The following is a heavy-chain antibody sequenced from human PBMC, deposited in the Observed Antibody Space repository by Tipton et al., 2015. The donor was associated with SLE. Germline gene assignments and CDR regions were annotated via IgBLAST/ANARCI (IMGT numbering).Heavy chain of an antibody. CDR1: GGSFSGYY. D-gene: IGHD3-22*01. CDR3: ARAAEYYYDGSGYPHDAFDI. V-gene: IGHV4-34*01. J-gene: IGHJ3*02. CDR2: INHSGST. Sequence: TLSLTCAVYGGSFSGYYWSWIRQPPGKGLEWIGEINHSGSTDYNPSLKSRVTISVDTSKNQFSLKLSSVTAADTAVYYCARAAEYYYDGSGYPHDAFDIWGQGTMVTVSS.